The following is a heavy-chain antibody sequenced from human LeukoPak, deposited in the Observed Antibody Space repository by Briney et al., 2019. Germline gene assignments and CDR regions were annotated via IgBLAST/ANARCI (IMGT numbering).Heavy chain of an antibody. CDR3: ARADHSNYFDY. J-gene: IGHJ4*02. V-gene: IGHV4-59*11. Sequence: SETLSLTCTVSGGSISSHYWSWIRQPPGKGLEWIGYIYYSGSTNYNPSLKSRVTISVDTSKNQFSLKLSSVTAADTAVYYCARADHSNYFDYWGQGTLVTVSS. CDR1: GGSISSHY. D-gene: IGHD4-11*01. CDR2: IYYSGST.